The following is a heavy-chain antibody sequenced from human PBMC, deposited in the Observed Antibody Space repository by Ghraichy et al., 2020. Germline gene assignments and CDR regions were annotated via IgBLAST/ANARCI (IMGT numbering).Heavy chain of an antibody. CDR3: ARPPTGDYVFWHFQH. Sequence: GESLNISCKGSGYSFTSYWIGWVRQMPGKGLEWMGIIYPGDSDTRYSPSFQGQVTISADKSISTAYLQWSSLKASDTAMYYCARPPTGDYVFWHFQHWGQGTPVTVSS. V-gene: IGHV5-51*01. CDR1: GYSFTSYW. D-gene: IGHD4-17*01. J-gene: IGHJ1*01. CDR2: IYPGDSDT.